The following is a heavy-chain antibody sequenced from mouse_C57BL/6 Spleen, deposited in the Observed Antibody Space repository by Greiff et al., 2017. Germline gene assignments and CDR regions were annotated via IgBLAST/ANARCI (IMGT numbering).Heavy chain of an antibody. V-gene: IGHV8-8*01. D-gene: IGHD2-12*01. Sequence: QVTLNVSGPGILQPSQTLSLTCSFSGFSLSTFGMGVGWIRQPSGKGLEWLAHLWWVDDKYYTPALKSLLTSSKETSKYQVFLKIANVDTADTATYYCARRGDDGDYWGQGTTLTVSA. CDR2: LWWVDDK. CDR3: ARRGDDGDY. J-gene: IGHJ2*01. CDR1: GFSLSTFGMG.